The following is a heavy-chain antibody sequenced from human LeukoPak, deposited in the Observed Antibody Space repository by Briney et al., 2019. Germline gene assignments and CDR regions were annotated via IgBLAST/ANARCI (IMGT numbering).Heavy chain of an antibody. D-gene: IGHD2-15*01. V-gene: IGHV3-21*03. CDR3: TRLMYCSGGSCYSFDY. Sequence: GGSLRLSCAASGFTFSSYSMNWVRQAPGKGLEWVSSISSSSSYIYYADSVKGRFTISRDNARNSLYLQMNSLKTEDTAVYYCTRLMYCSGGSCYSFDYWGQGTLVTVSS. J-gene: IGHJ4*02. CDR1: GFTFSSYS. CDR2: ISSSSSYI.